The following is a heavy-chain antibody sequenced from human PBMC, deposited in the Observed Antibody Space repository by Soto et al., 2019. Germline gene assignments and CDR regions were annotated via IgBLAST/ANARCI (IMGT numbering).Heavy chain of an antibody. V-gene: IGHV3-23*01. CDR1: GFTFSNYG. CDR3: ARESGGDWGYFDF. J-gene: IGHJ4*02. D-gene: IGHD2-21*02. Sequence: GESRRLSWAASGFTFSNYGLTGFRQTPGKRLERVATIMNSGDSAHYADSVGGRFTVSRDNSINVLYLQMNALRAEDTARYFCARESGGDWGYFDFWGQGSQVTVSS. CDR2: IMNSGDSA.